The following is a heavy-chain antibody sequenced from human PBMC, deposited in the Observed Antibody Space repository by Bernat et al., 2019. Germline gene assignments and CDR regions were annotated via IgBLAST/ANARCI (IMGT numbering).Heavy chain of an antibody. CDR1: GGSISSSSYY. CDR3: ARHRAGVRYYFDY. D-gene: IGHD2-21*01. CDR2: IYYSGST. J-gene: IGHJ4*02. Sequence: QLQLQESGPGLVKPSETLFLTCTVSGGSISSSSYYWGWIRQPPGKGLEWIGSIYYSGSTYYNPSLKSRVTISVDTSKNQFSLKLSSVTAADTAVYYCARHRAGVRYYFDYWGQGTLVTVSS. V-gene: IGHV4-39*01.